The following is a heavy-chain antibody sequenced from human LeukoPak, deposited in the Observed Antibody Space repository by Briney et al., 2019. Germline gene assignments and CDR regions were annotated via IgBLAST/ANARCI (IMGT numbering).Heavy chain of an antibody. CDR2: ISGSGGST. V-gene: IGHV3-23*01. CDR1: GFTFSSYA. J-gene: IGHJ3*02. CDR3: AKTRRSGSSWARGSPANLYAFDI. D-gene: IGHD6-6*01. Sequence: TGGSLRLSCAASGFTFSSYAMSWVRQAPGKGLEWVSAISGSGGSTYYADSVKGRFTISRDNSKNTLYLQMNSLRAEDTAVYYCAKTRRSGSSWARGSPANLYAFDIWGQGTMVTVSS.